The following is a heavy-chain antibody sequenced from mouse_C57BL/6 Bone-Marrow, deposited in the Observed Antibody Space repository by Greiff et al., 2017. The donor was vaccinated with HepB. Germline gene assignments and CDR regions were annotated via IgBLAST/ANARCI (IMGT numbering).Heavy chain of an antibody. CDR3: ARGILSDV. CDR2: IDPSDSYT. CDR1: GYTFTSYW. Sequence: QVQLQQPGAELVMPGASVKLSCKASGYTFTSYWMHWVKQRPGQGLEWIGEIDPSDSYTNYNQKFKGKSTLTVDKSSSTAYMQLSSLTSEDSAVYYCARGILSDVWGTGTTVTVSS. J-gene: IGHJ1*03. V-gene: IGHV1-69*01.